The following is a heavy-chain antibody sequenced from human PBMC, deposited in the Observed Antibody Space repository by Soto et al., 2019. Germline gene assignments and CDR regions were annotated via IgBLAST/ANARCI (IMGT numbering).Heavy chain of an antibody. CDR3: ARDAAAGLNDY. D-gene: IGHD6-13*01. V-gene: IGHV1-18*01. Sequence: QVQLVQSGAEVKKPGASVKVSCKASGYTFTSYGISWVRQAPGQGLEWMGWISAYNGNTKYVQKFQGRVTMTTDTSTSTAYRELRSLRSDDTAVYYWARDAAAGLNDYWGQGTLVTVSS. J-gene: IGHJ4*02. CDR2: ISAYNGNT. CDR1: GYTFTSYG.